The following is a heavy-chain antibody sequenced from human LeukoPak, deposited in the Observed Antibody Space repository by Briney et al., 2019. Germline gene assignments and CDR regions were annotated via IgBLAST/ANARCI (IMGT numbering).Heavy chain of an antibody. J-gene: IGHJ4*02. CDR1: GFIFSSYA. CDR3: ARGGANIVATITN. CDR2: ISGSGVST. V-gene: IGHV3-23*01. Sequence: GGSLRLSCAASGFIFSSYAMNWVRQAPGRGLEWVSVISGSGVSTYHADSVKGRFTISRDNSKNTLYLQMNSLRAEDTAVYYCARGGANIVATITNWGQGTLVTVSS. D-gene: IGHD5-12*01.